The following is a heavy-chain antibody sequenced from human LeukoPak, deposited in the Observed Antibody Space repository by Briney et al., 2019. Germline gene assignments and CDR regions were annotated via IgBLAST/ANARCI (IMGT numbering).Heavy chain of an antibody. D-gene: IGHD5-18*01. CDR3: ARVDTAMVSSGWLDP. Sequence: PSETLSLTCAVYGGSFSGYYWSWIRQPPGKGLEWIGEINHSGSTNYNPSLKSRVTISVDTSKNQFSLKLSSVTAADTAVYYCARVDTAMVSSGWLDPWGQGTLVTVSS. V-gene: IGHV4-34*01. CDR2: INHSGST. J-gene: IGHJ5*02. CDR1: GGSFSGYY.